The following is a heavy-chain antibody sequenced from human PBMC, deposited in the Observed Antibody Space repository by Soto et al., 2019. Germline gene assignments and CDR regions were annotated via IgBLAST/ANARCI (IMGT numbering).Heavy chain of an antibody. J-gene: IGHJ2*01. CDR2: IYHSGSA. V-gene: IGHV4-4*02. D-gene: IGHD3-22*01. CDR1: GGSISNNNW. CDR3: ARDQSTMTNWYFDL. Sequence: QVQLQESGPGLVKPSGTLSLTCAVSGGSISNNNWWGWVRQPPGKGLEWIGEIYHSGSANYNPSLKSRVTISVDKSKNQFSLKLSSVTAADTAVYYCARDQSTMTNWYFDLWGRGTLVTVSS.